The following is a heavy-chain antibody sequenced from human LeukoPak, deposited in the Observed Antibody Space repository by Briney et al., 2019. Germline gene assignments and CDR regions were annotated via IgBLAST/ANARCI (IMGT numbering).Heavy chain of an antibody. CDR3: ARDEGSGSYYSGYFDY. CDR1: GFTFSSYA. J-gene: IGHJ4*02. Sequence: GGSLRLSCAASGFTFSSYAMHWVRQAPGKGLEWVAVISYDGSNKYYADSVKGRFTISRDNSKNTPYLQMNSLRAEDTAVYYCARDEGSGSYYSGYFDYWGQGTLVTVSS. V-gene: IGHV3-30-3*01. D-gene: IGHD1-26*01. CDR2: ISYDGSNK.